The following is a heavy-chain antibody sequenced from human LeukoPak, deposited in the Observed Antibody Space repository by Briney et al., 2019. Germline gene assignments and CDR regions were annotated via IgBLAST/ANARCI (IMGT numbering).Heavy chain of an antibody. CDR1: GYTFTSYG. CDR2: ISAYNGNT. V-gene: IGHV1-18*01. CDR3: ARAPPLLWFGELLYGWFDP. Sequence: ASVKVSCKASGYTFTSYGISWVRQAPGQGLEWMGRISAYNGNTNYAQKLQGRVTMTTDTSTSTAYMELRSLRSDDTAVYYCARAPPLLWFGELLYGWFDPWGQGTLVTVSS. J-gene: IGHJ5*02. D-gene: IGHD3-10*01.